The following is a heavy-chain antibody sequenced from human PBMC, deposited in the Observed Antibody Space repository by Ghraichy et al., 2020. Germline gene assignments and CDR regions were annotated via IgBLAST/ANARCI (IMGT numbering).Heavy chain of an antibody. CDR3: AREGADYDGSAYYAYNWFDP. V-gene: IGHV3-21*01. CDR2: ISSRSGSK. J-gene: IGHJ5*02. CDR1: GFTFTSYC. Sequence: GGSLRLSCAASGFTFTSYCMNWVRQPPGKGLEWVSSISSRSGSKHYADSVKGRFTISKDNAKNSLYLQRNSLRPEDTAVYYCAREGADYDGSAYYAYNWFDPWGQGTLVTVSS. D-gene: IGHD3-22*01.